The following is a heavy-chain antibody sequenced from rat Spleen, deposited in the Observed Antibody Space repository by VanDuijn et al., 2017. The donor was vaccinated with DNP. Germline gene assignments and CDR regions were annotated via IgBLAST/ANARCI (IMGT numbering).Heavy chain of an antibody. CDR1: GFTFSAYY. D-gene: IGHD4-3*01. V-gene: IGHV5-22*01. J-gene: IGHJ2*01. Sequence: EVQLVESGGGSVPPGGSLKVSCAASGFTFSAYYMAWVRQAPAKGLEWVAYIGSPAYAPYYTDSVKGRFAISRDNAKSTLYLQMNSLRSEDMATYYCVRWNSGHFDYWGQGVMVTVSS. CDR3: VRWNSGHFDY. CDR2: IGSPAYAP.